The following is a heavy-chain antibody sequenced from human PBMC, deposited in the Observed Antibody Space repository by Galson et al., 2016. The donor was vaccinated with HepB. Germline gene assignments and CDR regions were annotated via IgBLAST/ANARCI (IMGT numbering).Heavy chain of an antibody. CDR1: GVSVSSASYY. CDR2: VWQNGRT. J-gene: IGHJ4*02. CDR3: ARYAGVGTTPGRFGF. Sequence: SETLPLTCSVSGVSVSSASYYWTWIRQSPGKGLEWVGLVWQNGRTNYNPSLRSRLTISIDRSMNQFSLELNSVTAADTAVYYCARYAGVGTTPGRFGFWGQGTLVTVSS. V-gene: IGHV4-61*01. D-gene: IGHD1/OR15-1a*01.